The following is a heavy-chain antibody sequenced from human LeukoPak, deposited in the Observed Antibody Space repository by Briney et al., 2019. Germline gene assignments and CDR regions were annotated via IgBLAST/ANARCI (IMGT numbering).Heavy chain of an antibody. V-gene: IGHV1-18*01. D-gene: IGHD6-19*01. CDR2: ISAYNGNT. Sequence: AASVKVSCKASGYTFTSYGISWVRQAPGQGLEWMGWISAYNGNTNYAQKLQGRVTMTTDTSTSTASMELRSLRSDDTAVYYCARIHGSGPYNYYYYYMDVWGKGTTVTVSS. J-gene: IGHJ6*03. CDR1: GYTFTSYG. CDR3: ARIHGSGPYNYYYYYMDV.